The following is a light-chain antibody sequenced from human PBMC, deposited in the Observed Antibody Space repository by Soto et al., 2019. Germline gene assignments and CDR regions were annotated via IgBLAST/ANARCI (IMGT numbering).Light chain of an antibody. CDR2: DAS. J-gene: IGKJ5*01. V-gene: IGKV1D-13*01. CDR3: QQFNNYPIT. Sequence: IQITQAQYSLSASEGARVTITCRASQDISSALAWYQQKPGKAPKLLIYDASTLESGVPSRFSGSESGTDFTLTVSSLQSEDFANYYCQQFNNYPITFGQGTRVDIK. CDR1: QDISSA.